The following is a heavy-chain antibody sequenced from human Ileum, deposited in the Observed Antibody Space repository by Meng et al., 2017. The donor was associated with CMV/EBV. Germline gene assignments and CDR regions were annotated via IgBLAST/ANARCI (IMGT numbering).Heavy chain of an antibody. V-gene: IGHV1-8*01. J-gene: IGHJ6*02. Sequence: ASVKVSRKASTYTFSTYDINWVRQAPGQGLEWMGWMNPNSGNTGYAQKFQGRVTMTRDSSISTAYMELSSLRSEDTAVYYCARVESCNNANCYTGGYYYGMDVWGQGTTVTVSS. CDR3: ARVESCNNANCYTGGYYYGMDV. D-gene: IGHD2/OR15-2a*01. CDR1: TYTFSTYD. CDR2: MNPNSGNT.